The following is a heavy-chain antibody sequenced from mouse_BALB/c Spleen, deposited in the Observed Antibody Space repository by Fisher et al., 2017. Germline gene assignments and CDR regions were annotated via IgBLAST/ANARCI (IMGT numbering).Heavy chain of an antibody. D-gene: IGHD4-1*01. Sequence: GKFKGKATLTADKSSSTAYMQLSSLTSEDSAVYFCARTGNYAMDYWGQGTSVTVSS. J-gene: IGHJ4*01. V-gene: IGHV1-80*01. CDR3: ARTGNYAMDY.